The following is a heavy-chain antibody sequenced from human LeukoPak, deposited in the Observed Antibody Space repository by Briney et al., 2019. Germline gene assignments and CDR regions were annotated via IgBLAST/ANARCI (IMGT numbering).Heavy chain of an antibody. Sequence: ASVKVSCKASGYSFTSYDINWVRHANGQGIEWMGWMNPNSGNTGYAQKFQGRVSITRNTSISTAVMDLSSLRSEDTAVYYCAREGVGASLVGEAAFDIWGQGTMVTVSS. V-gene: IGHV1-8*03. D-gene: IGHD1-26*01. CDR1: GYSFTSYD. CDR3: AREGVGASLVGEAAFDI. CDR2: MNPNSGNT. J-gene: IGHJ3*02.